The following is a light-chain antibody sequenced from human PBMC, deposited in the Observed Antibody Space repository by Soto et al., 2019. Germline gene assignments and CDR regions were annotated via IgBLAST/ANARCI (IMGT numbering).Light chain of an antibody. CDR2: KVS. Sequence: DVVMTQSPLSLPVTLGQPASISCRSSQSLVFSDGNTYLNWFQQRPDQSPRRLIYKVSYRDSGVPDRFSGSGSGTDFSLKISRVEAEDVGVYYCMQGAHPYTFGQGTKLEIK. CDR3: MQGAHPYT. J-gene: IGKJ2*01. CDR1: QSLVFSDGNTY. V-gene: IGKV2-30*01.